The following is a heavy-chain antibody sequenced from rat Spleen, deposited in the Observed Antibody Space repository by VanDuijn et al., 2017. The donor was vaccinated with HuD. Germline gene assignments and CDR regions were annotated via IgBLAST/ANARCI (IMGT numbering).Heavy chain of an antibody. D-gene: IGHD1-10*01. CDR2: ISYDGGST. J-gene: IGHJ1*01. Sequence: EVQLVESGGGLVQPGRSMKLSCAASGFTFSNYGMAWVRQAPKKGLEWVAYISYDGGSTYYRDPVKGRFTISRDNAKDTLYLRMNSLRSEDTATYYCSRIITYWYFDFWGPGTMVTVSS. CDR1: GFTFSNYG. CDR3: SRIITYWYFDF. V-gene: IGHV5-22*01.